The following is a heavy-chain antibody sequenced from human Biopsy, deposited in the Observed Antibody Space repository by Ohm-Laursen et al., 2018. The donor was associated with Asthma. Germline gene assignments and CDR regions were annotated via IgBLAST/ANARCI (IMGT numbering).Heavy chain of an antibody. CDR3: AREAYDILTGYYGGGGMDV. CDR1: GYTFTSYG. CDR2: ISAYNGNT. V-gene: IGHV1-18*04. J-gene: IGHJ6*02. D-gene: IGHD3-9*01. Sequence: SVKVSCKPSGYTFTSYGISWVRQTPGQGLEWMGWISAYNGNTNYAQKLQGRVTMTTDTSTSTAYMELRSLRPDDTAVYYCAREAYDILTGYYGGGGMDVWGQGTTVTVSS.